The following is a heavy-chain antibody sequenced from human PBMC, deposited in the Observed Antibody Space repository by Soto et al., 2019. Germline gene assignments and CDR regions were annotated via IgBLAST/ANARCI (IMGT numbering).Heavy chain of an antibody. V-gene: IGHV3-30-3*01. CDR1: GFTFSSYA. CDR2: ISYDGSNK. D-gene: IGHD2-15*01. CDR3: ARDREIGYCSGGSCVRGY. J-gene: IGHJ4*02. Sequence: QVQLVESGGGVVQPGRSLRLSCAASGFTFSSYAMHWVRQAPGKGLEWVAVISYDGSNKYYADSVKGRFTISRDNSKNTLYLQMNSLRAEETAVYYCARDREIGYCSGGSCVRGYCGQGTLVTVSS.